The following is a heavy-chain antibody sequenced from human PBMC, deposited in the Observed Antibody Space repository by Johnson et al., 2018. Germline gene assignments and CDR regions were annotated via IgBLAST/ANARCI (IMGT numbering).Heavy chain of an antibody. CDR3: AKGPVRRTYGMDV. D-gene: IGHD6-19*01. J-gene: IGHJ6*02. V-gene: IGHV3-9*01. CDR2: ISWNSGSI. CDR1: GFTFSSYG. Sequence: VQLVESGGGVVQPGRSLRLSCAASGFTFSSYGMHWVRQAPGKGLEWVSGISWNSGSIGYADSVKGRFTISRDNAKNSLYLQMNSLRAEDTALYYCAKGPVRRTYGMDVWGQGTTVTVSS.